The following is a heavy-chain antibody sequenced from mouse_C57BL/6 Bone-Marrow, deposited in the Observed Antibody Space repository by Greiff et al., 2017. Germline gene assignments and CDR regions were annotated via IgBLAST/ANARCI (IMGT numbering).Heavy chain of an antibody. J-gene: IGHJ2*01. CDR2: IYPGNSDT. CDR1: GYTFTSYW. D-gene: IGHD1-1*01. V-gene: IGHV1-5*01. Sequence: VQLKESGTVLARPGASVKMSCTTSGYTFTSYWMHWVKQRPGQGLEWIGAIYPGNSDTSYNQKFKGKATLTAVTSASTAYMELSSLTNEDSAVYYCTRYEATVVDYWGQGTTLTVSS. CDR3: TRYEATVVDY.